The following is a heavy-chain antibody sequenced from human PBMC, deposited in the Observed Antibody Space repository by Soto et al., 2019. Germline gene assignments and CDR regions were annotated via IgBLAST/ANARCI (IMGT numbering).Heavy chain of an antibody. CDR1: GGSISSGDYY. CDR3: ARVWYYYDSSGRSSAEYFQH. J-gene: IGHJ1*01. Sequence: SETLSLTCTVSGGSISSGDYYWSWIRQPPGKGLEWIGYIYYSGSTYYNPSLKSRVTISVDTSKNQFSLRLSSVTAADTAVYYCARVWYYYDSSGRSSAEYFQHWGQGTLVTVSS. V-gene: IGHV4-30-4*01. D-gene: IGHD3-22*01. CDR2: IYYSGST.